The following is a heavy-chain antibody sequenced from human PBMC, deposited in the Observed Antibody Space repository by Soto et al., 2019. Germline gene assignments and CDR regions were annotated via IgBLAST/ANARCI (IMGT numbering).Heavy chain of an antibody. J-gene: IGHJ6*04. CDR1: GYTLRNYD. V-gene: IGHV1-18*01. CDR3: ARKGYIGNFGLDV. CDR2: LSIAKGKT. D-gene: IGHD5-12*01. Sequence: QVQLVQSGAEVKRPGASLKVSCKASGYTLRNYDVAWVRLAPGHWLEWKGWLSIAKGKTYYQESLQGRVKMTMDTGTTTAYMEVRSLRSDDTAVYYCARKGYIGNFGLDVWGKGTTVTVSS.